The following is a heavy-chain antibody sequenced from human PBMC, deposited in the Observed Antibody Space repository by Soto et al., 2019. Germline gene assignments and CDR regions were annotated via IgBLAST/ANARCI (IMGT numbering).Heavy chain of an antibody. D-gene: IGHD6-13*01. J-gene: IGHJ6*02. CDR2: ISAYNGNT. V-gene: IGHV1-18*01. Sequence: GASVKVSCKASGYTFTSYGISWVRQAPGQGLEWMGWISAYNGNTNYAQKLQGRVTMTTDTSTSTAYMELRSLRSDDTAVYHCARDLGSSSWSYGMDVWGQGTTVTVSS. CDR1: GYTFTSYG. CDR3: ARDLGSSSWSYGMDV.